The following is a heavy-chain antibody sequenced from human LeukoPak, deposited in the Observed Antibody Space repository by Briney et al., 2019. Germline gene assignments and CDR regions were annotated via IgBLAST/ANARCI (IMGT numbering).Heavy chain of an antibody. V-gene: IGHV4-61*02. D-gene: IGHD5-12*01. CDR3: ARVRRNSGNKYFDP. J-gene: IGHJ5*02. Sequence: SETLSLTCTVSGGSISSGNYYWSWIRQSAGMGLEWIGRIYISGGTEYNPSLKSRVTISIDTSKNQFYLRLSSVTAADTAVYYCARVRRNSGNKYFDPWGQGTRVTVSS. CDR2: IYISGGT. CDR1: GGSISSGNYY.